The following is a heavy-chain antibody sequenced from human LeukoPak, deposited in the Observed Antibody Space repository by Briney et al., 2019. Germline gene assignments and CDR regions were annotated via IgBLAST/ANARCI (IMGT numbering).Heavy chain of an antibody. CDR3: AREGRYYYGSGSFFPYFDY. CDR1: GFTFSSYS. J-gene: IGHJ4*02. V-gene: IGHV3-21*01. D-gene: IGHD3-10*01. CDR2: ISSSSSYI. Sequence: GGSLRLSCAASGFTFSSYSMNWVRQAPGKGLEWVSSISSSSSYIYYADSVKGRFTISRDNAKNSLYLQMNSLRAEDTAVYYCAREGRYYYGSGSFFPYFDYWGQGTLVTVSS.